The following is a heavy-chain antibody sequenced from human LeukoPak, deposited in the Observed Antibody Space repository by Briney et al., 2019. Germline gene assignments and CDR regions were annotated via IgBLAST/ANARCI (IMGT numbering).Heavy chain of an antibody. J-gene: IGHJ4*02. CDR1: GFTFSTYA. D-gene: IGHD4-17*01. CDR2: IWSDTTNK. V-gene: IGHV3-33*01. Sequence: GGSLRLSCAASGFTFSTYAMHWVRQAPGKGLEWVAVIWSDTTNKYYADSVKGRFTISRDNSKNTLYLQMSSLRAEDTAMYYCARDRLTTVTTFHFDYWGQGTLVTVSS. CDR3: ARDRLTTVTTFHFDY.